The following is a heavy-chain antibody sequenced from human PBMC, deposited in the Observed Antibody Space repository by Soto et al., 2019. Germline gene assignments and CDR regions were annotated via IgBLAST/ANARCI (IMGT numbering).Heavy chain of an antibody. V-gene: IGHV3-74*01. J-gene: IGHJ4*02. Sequence: EVQLVESGGGLVQPGGSLRLSCEASGPSGFTFSIYWMHWVRQAPGKGLVWVSRINGDGSITNYADSVKGRFTISRDNAKNTLYLQMSSLRAEDTAVYYCTRLQTAEVGPLNWGQGTLVTVSS. CDR3: TRLQTAEVGPLN. CDR1: GFTFSIYW. CDR2: INGDGSIT.